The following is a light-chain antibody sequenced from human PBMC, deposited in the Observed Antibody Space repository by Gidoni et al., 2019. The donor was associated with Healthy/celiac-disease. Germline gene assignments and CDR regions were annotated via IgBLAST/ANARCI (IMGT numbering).Light chain of an antibody. V-gene: IGKV4-1*01. CDR2: WAS. J-gene: IGKJ2*01. Sequence: DIVMTQSPDAMAVSLGERATINCKSSQSVLYSSNHKNYLAWYQQKPGQPPKLLIYWASTRESGVPDRVSGSGSGTAFTLTISSLQAEDVAVYYCQQYYSTPYTFGQGTKLEIK. CDR3: QQYYSTPYT. CDR1: QSVLYSSNHKNY.